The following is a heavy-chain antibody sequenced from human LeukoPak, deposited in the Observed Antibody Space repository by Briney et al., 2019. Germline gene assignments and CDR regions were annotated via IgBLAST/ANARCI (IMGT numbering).Heavy chain of an antibody. J-gene: IGHJ3*02. CDR2: ISSSSSYI. CDR3: ARDGVLTGYYAYDAFDI. CDR1: GFTFSSYS. Sequence: PGGSLRLSCAASGFTFSSYSMNWVRQAPGKGLEWVSSISSSSSYIYYADSVKGRFTISRDNAKNSLYLQMNSPRAEDTAVYYCARDGVLTGYYAYDAFDIWGQGTMVTVSS. V-gene: IGHV3-21*01. D-gene: IGHD3-9*01.